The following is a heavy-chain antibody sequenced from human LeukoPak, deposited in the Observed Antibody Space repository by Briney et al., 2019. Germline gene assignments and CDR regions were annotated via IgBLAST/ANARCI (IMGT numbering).Heavy chain of an antibody. V-gene: IGHV3-33*06. CDR2: IWFDGSNT. D-gene: IGHD2-15*01. Sequence: GGSLRLSCAASGFTFSTYGMHWVRQAPGKGLEWVAVIWFDGSNTYYADSVKGRFTISRDNSKNTLYLQMNSLRAEDTAVYYCAKGGGYCSGGSCPRNYYYYYMDVWGKGTTATVSS. CDR3: AKGGGYCSGGSCPRNYYYYYMDV. J-gene: IGHJ6*03. CDR1: GFTFSTYG.